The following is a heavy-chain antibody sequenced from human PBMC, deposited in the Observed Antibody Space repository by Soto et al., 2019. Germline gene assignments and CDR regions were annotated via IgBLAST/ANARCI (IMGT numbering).Heavy chain of an antibody. CDR1: GFPFNNYY. V-gene: IGHV3-7*03. CDR3: TRGGGGWNYYYAMDA. Sequence: TGGSLRLSCTASGFPFNNYYMTWVRHASGNGLEWVASIKEDGNDKYYADSVNVRFTISRDNAKNSMSLQMNSLGVEDTAVYFSTRGGGGWNYYYAMDAWGHGYTVTV. CDR2: IKEDGNDK. J-gene: IGHJ6*02. D-gene: IGHD6-19*01.